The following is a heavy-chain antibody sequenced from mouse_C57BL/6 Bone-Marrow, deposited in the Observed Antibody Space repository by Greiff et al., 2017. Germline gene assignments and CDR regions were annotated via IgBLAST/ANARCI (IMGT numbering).Heavy chain of an antibody. CDR1: GYTFTSYW. Sequence: QVQLQQPGAELVRPGSSVKLSCKASGYTFTSYWMHWVKQRPIQGLEWIGNIDPSDSETHYNQKFKDKATLTVDKSSSTAYMQLSSLTSEDSAVYYCARSRIYYGSSYGLVDYWGQGTSVTVSS. V-gene: IGHV1-52*01. D-gene: IGHD1-1*01. CDR2: IDPSDSET. CDR3: ARSRIYYGSSYGLVDY. J-gene: IGHJ4*01.